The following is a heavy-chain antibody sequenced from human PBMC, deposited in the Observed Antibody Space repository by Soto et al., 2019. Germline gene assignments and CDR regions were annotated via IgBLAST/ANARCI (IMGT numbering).Heavy chain of an antibody. CDR2: IYHSGST. J-gene: IGHJ6*02. V-gene: IGHV4-30-2*01. CDR3: ARVSGSYYYGMDV. CDR1: GGSISSGGYS. Sequence: SETLSLTCAVSGGSISSGGYSWTWIRQPPGKGLEWIGYIYHSGSTYYNPSLKSRVTISVDKSKNQFSLKLSSVTAADTAVYYCARVSGSYYYGMDVWGQGTTVTVSS.